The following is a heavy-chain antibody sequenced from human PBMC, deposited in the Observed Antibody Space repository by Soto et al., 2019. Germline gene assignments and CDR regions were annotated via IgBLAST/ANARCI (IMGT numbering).Heavy chain of an antibody. CDR3: ARDHLILPAHDFFYGSDV. CDR1: GFTFSMYS. CDR2: IPQDGVDG. J-gene: IGHJ6*02. Sequence: GGSLRLSCEVSGFTFSMYSMSWVRQSPGKGLEWVAKIPQDGVDGHYADSVKGRFTISRDNGKNSLYLQLNNLRAEDTAVYYCARDHLILPAHDFFYGSDVWGRGATVTVS. V-gene: IGHV3-7*03. D-gene: IGHD2-21*02.